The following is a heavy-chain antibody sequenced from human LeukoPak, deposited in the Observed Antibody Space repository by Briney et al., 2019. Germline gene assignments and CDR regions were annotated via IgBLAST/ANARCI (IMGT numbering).Heavy chain of an antibody. V-gene: IGHV1-2*02. J-gene: IGHJ3*02. CDR3: ARHGRFYDAFDI. CDR1: GYTFTGYY. D-gene: IGHD3-3*01. Sequence: GASVKVPCKASGYTFTGYYMHWVRQAPGQGLEWMGWINPNSGGANYAQKFQDRVSMTRDTSFNTAYMDLSRLRSDDTAVYYCARHGRFYDAFDIWGQGTMVTVSS. CDR2: INPNSGGA.